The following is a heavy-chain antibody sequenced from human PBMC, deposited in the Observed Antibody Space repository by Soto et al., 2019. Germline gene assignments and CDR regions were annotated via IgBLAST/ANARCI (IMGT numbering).Heavy chain of an antibody. J-gene: IGHJ4*02. CDR3: ARRLGYCSGGSCYSPPYFDY. CDR2: IYYSGST. V-gene: IGHV4-39*01. CDR1: GGSISSSSYY. D-gene: IGHD2-15*01. Sequence: LSLTCTVSGGSISSSSYYWGWIRQPPGKGLEWIGSIYYSGSTYYNPSLKSRVTISVDTSKNQFSLKLSSVTAADTAVYYCARRLGYCSGGSCYSPPYFDYWGQGILVTVSS.